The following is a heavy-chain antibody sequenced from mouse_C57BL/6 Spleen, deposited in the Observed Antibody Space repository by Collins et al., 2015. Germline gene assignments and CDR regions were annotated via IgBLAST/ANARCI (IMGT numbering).Heavy chain of an antibody. V-gene: IGHV1-76*01. CDR2: IYPGSGNT. D-gene: IGHD2-10*01. Sequence: QVQLKQSGADLVRPGASVKLSCKASGYTFTDYYINWVKQRPGQGLEWIPRIYPGSGNTYYNEKFKGKVTLTAEKSSSTAYMQLSSLTSEDSAVYFCTKSYYGISGAMDYWGQGTSVTVSS. CDR1: GYTFTDYY. J-gene: IGHJ4*01. CDR3: TKSYYGISGAMDY.